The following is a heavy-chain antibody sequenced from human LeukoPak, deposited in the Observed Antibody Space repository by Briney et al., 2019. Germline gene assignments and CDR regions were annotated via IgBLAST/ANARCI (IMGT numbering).Heavy chain of an antibody. CDR2: INHSGST. D-gene: IGHD3-3*01. V-gene: IGHV4-34*01. Sequence: KPSETLSLTCAVYGGSFSGYYWSWIRQPPGKGLEWIGEINHSGSTNYNPSLKSRVTISVDTSKNQFSLKLSSVTAADTAVYYCARLSGYGDHLGYWGQGTLVTVSS. CDR3: ARLSGYGDHLGY. CDR1: GGSFSGYY. J-gene: IGHJ4*02.